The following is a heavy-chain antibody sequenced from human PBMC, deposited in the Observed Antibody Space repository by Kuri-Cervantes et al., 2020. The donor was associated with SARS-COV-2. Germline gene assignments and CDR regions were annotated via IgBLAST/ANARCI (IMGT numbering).Heavy chain of an antibody. Sequence: SETLSLTCTVSGGSISSYYWSWIRQPPGKGLEWIGYIYYSGNTNYNPSLKSRVTISVDTSKNQFSLKLSSVTAADTAVYYCARQTQNEMITIFGVIIMSDAFDIWGQGTMVTVSS. CDR2: IYYSGNT. CDR1: GGSISSYY. J-gene: IGHJ3*02. D-gene: IGHD3-3*01. CDR3: ARQTQNEMITIFGVIIMSDAFDI. V-gene: IGHV4-59*08.